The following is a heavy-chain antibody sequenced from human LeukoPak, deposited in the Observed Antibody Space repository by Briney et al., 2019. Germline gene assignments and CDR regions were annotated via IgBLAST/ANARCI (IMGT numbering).Heavy chain of an antibody. CDR1: GFIFSRYD. Sequence: GGSLRLSCAASGFIFSRYDMSWVRQARGKGVEGVSDISGSGGKTYYADSVKVRFSISTDNSKITLYLQLNSLTADHTAVYYCAKDPRTYYYDSGGYYYDYWGQGTLVTVSS. CDR3: AKDPRTYYYDSGGYYYDY. V-gene: IGHV3-23*01. D-gene: IGHD3-22*01. J-gene: IGHJ4*02. CDR2: ISGSGGKT.